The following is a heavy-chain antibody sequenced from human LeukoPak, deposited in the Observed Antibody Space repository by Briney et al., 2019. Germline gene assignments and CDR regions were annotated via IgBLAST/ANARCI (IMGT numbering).Heavy chain of an antibody. Sequence: SGTLSLTCAVSGDSISSSIWWSWVRQPPGKGLEWIGDIYHSGSTTYNPSLQRRVTIAVDKSKNQFSLKLSSVTAADTAVYYCARRKIEMATIGLTAFDIWGQGTMVTVSS. CDR2: IYHSGST. D-gene: IGHD5-24*01. CDR3: ARRKIEMATIGLTAFDI. J-gene: IGHJ3*02. CDR1: GDSISSSIW. V-gene: IGHV4-4*02.